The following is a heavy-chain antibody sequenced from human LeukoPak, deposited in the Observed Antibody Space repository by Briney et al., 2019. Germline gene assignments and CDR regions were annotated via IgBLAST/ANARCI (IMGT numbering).Heavy chain of an antibody. CDR2: INSDGSST. J-gene: IGHJ4*02. CDR3: ARAGLGTLVFDY. D-gene: IGHD7-27*01. Sequence: PGGPLRLSCAASGFTFSSYWMHWVRQAPGKGLVWVSRINSDGSSTSYADSVKGRFTISRDNAKNTLYLQMNSLRAEDTAVYYCARAGLGTLVFDYWGQGTLVTVSS. V-gene: IGHV3-74*01. CDR1: GFTFSSYW.